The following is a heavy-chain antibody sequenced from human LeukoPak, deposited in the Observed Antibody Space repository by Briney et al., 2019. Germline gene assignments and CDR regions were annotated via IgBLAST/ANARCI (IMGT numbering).Heavy chain of an antibody. V-gene: IGHV3-7*01. CDR1: GLTFSSYW. CDR3: ASSFPYCSGGNYAL. Sequence: GGSLRLSCAASGLTFSSYWMSWVRQAPGKGLEWVANIQPGGGAKNYVDSVRGRFTISRDNAANSLYLQMNSLRAEDTAVYYCASSFPYCSGGNYALGAQGILVTVSS. CDR2: IQPGGGAK. J-gene: IGHJ4*02. D-gene: IGHD2-15*01.